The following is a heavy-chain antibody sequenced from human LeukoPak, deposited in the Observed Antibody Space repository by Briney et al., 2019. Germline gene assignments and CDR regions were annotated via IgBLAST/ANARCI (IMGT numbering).Heavy chain of an antibody. CDR3: ARDVPATTPFDY. J-gene: IGHJ4*02. CDR1: AYIFSNYG. CDR2: ISAKNGDT. Sequence: ASVKVSCKASAYIFSNYGISWVRQAPGQGLEWMGWISAKNGDTNYIQKFRGRVTVTTDTSTSTAYMELWSLRSDDTAVYYCARDVPATTPFDYWGQGTLVTVSS. V-gene: IGHV1-18*01. D-gene: IGHD1-7*01.